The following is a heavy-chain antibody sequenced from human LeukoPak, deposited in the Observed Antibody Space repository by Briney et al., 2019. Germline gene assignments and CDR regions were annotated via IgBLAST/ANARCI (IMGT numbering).Heavy chain of an antibody. CDR2: INPNSGGT. D-gene: IGHD2-21*02. CDR1: GYTFTGYY. V-gene: IGHV1-2*06. CDR3: ARDLYCGGDCYTDY. Sequence: ASVKVSCKASGYTFTGYYMHWVRQAPGQGLEWMGRINPNSGGTNYAQKFQGRVTMTRDTSISTAYMELSGLRSDDTAVYYCARDLYCGGDCYTDYWGQGTLVTVSS. J-gene: IGHJ4*02.